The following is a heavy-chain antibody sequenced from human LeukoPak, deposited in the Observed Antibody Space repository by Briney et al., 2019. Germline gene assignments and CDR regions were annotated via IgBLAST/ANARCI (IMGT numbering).Heavy chain of an antibody. V-gene: IGHV3-74*01. CDR1: AFTFSIYW. D-gene: IGHD1-26*01. J-gene: IGHJ4*02. CDR2: INSDGSNT. Sequence: GGSLRLSCAPSAFTFSIYWMHWVRQAPGKWLVWVSRINSDGSNTNYADYVKGRFTISRDNAKNKLYLQMTSLRAEDTAVYYRAREGATNNLASWGQGTLVTVSS. CDR3: AREGATNNLAS.